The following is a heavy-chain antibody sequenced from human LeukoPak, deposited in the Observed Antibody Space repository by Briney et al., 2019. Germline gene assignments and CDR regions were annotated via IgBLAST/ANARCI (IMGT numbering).Heavy chain of an antibody. CDR1: GGSFSGYY. V-gene: IGHV4-34*01. CDR2: INHSGST. J-gene: IGHJ4*02. Sequence: SETLSLTCAVYGGSFSGYYWSWIRQPPGKGLEWIGEINHSGSTNYNPSLKSRVTISVDTSKNQFSLKLSSVTAADTAVYYCAREGREMYSSEGYFDYWGQGTLVTVSS. CDR3: AREGREMYSSEGYFDY. D-gene: IGHD6-19*01.